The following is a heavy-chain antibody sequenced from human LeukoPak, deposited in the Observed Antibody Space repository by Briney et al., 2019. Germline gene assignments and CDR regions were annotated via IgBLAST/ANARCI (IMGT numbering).Heavy chain of an antibody. J-gene: IGHJ4*02. Sequence: PGASLRLSCAASGFTFSSYAMSWVRQAPGEGLEWVSAISGSGGSTYYADSVKGRFTISRDNSKNTLYLQMNSLRAEDTAVYYCAKELRPYDSSGPDYWGQGTLVTVSS. V-gene: IGHV3-23*01. CDR1: GFTFSSYA. CDR2: ISGSGGST. D-gene: IGHD3-22*01. CDR3: AKELRPYDSSGPDY.